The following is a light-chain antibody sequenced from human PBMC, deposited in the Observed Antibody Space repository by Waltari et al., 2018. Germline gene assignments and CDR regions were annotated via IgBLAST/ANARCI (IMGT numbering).Light chain of an antibody. Sequence: QSILTQSPSASGTPGQRVTISCSGSNSNIGSRAVTWYQQLPGMAPILVMYGNNQRPSGVPDRFSGSKSGTSASLAISGIQSEDEADYYCATWDDRLNWVFGGGTKLTVL. CDR1: NSNIGSRA. CDR2: GNN. CDR3: ATWDDRLNWV. V-gene: IGLV1-44*01. J-gene: IGLJ3*02.